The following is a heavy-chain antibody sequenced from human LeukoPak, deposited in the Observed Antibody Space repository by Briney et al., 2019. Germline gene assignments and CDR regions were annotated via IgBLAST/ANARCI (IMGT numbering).Heavy chain of an antibody. J-gene: IGHJ4*02. CDR3: ARAPWIQLWVRRGFDY. CDR2: INHSGST. D-gene: IGHD5-18*01. CDR1: GGSFSGYY. Sequence: SETLSLTCAVYGGSFSGYYWSWIRQPPGKGLEWIGEINHSGSTNYNPSLKSRVTISVDTSKNQFSLKLSSVTAADTAVYYCARAPWIQLWVRRGFDYWGQGTLVTVSS. V-gene: IGHV4-34*01.